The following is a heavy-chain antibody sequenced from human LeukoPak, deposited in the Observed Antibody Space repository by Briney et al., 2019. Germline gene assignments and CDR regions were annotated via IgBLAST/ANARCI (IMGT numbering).Heavy chain of an antibody. CDR1: GFTFSSFG. V-gene: IGHV3-33*05. D-gene: IGHD2-15*01. CDR2: ILHDER. J-gene: IGHJ4*02. Sequence: PGGSLRLSCAPSGFTFSSFGMHSVRQAPRRGLEWVALILHDERHYADSVKGRFTISRDNSKNTLYLQMDTLRAEDTAVYYCARYCSGGCYSGVDYWGQGTLVTVPS. CDR3: ARYCSGGCYSGVDY.